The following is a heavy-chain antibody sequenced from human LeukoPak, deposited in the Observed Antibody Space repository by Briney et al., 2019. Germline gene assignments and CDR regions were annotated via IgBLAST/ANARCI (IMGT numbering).Heavy chain of an antibody. V-gene: IGHV1-2*06. CDR2: FNPHSGGT. CDR1: GYTFTGYY. D-gene: IGHD4-17*01. CDR3: ARELSTTVTSPIDY. J-gene: IGHJ4*02. Sequence: GASVKVSCKASGYTFTGYYMHWVRQAPGQGLEWMGRFNPHSGGTSYAQKFRGRVTMTRDTSISTAYMELSSLTSDDTAVYYCARELSTTVTSPIDYWGQGTLVTVSS.